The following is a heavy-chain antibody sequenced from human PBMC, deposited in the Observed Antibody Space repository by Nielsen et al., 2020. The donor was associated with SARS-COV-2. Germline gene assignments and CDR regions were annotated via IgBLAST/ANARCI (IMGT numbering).Heavy chain of an antibody. CDR3: ASPAGGYRYGLNYHYYGMDV. Sequence: ASVKVSCKASGYTFTSYAMHWVRQAPGQRLEWMGWINAGNGNTKYSQKFQGRVTITRDTSASTAYMELSSLRSEDTAVYYCASPAGGYRYGLNYHYYGMDVWGQGTTVTVSS. CDR1: GYTFTSYA. J-gene: IGHJ6*02. CDR2: INAGNGNT. V-gene: IGHV1-3*01. D-gene: IGHD5-18*01.